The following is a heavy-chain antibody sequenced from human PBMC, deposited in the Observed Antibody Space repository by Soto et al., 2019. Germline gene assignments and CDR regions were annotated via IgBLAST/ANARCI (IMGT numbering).Heavy chain of an antibody. D-gene: IGHD2-21*02. J-gene: IGHJ4*02. CDR1: GYTFTSYD. CDR3: ARCVSCGGGCSRD. V-gene: IGHV1-8*01. CDR2: MSPNIGNT. Sequence: QVQLVQSGAEVKKPGASVKVSCKASGYTFTSYDINWVRQATGQGLEWMGWMSPNIGNTGYAQKFRGRVTMTTYHPIGTAYMERSRLRSEDTAVYYCARCVSCGGGCSRDCGQGTPVTVSS.